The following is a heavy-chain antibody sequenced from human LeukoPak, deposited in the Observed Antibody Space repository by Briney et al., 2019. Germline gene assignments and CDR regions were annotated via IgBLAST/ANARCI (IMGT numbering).Heavy chain of an antibody. V-gene: IGHV3-23*01. CDR3: AKGRDPFSPYYYGSGSYYS. J-gene: IGHJ4*02. CDR1: GFTFSSYA. D-gene: IGHD3-10*01. CDR2: ISGSGGST. Sequence: PGGSLRLSCAASGFTFSSYAMSWVRQAPGKGLEWVSAISGSGGSTYYADSVKGRFTISRDNSKNTLYLQMNSLRAEDTAVYYCAKGRDPFSPYYYGSGSYYSWGQGTLVTVSS.